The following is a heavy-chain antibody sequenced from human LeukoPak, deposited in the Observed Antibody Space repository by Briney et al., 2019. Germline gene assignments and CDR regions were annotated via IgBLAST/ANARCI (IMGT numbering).Heavy chain of an antibody. CDR2: ISGSGGST. CDR3: AKDAAASFRYYYYYMDV. D-gene: IGHD2-2*01. V-gene: IGHV3-23*01. CDR1: GFTFSSYA. J-gene: IGHJ6*03. Sequence: PGGSLRLSCAASGFTFSSYAMSWVRQAPGKGLEWVSAISGSGGSTYYADSVEGRFTISRDNSKNTLYLQMNSLRAEDTAVYYCAKDAAASFRYYYYYMDVWGKGTTVTVSS.